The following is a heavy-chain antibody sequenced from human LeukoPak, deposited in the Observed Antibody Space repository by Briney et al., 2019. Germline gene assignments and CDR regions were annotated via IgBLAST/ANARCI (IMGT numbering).Heavy chain of an antibody. CDR1: GFTFSSFG. J-gene: IGHJ6*02. V-gene: IGHV3-33*01. Sequence: GGSLRLSCVGSGFTFSSFGMHWVRQAPGKGPEWVAVIWFDGSKKYYSDSVKGRFTISRDNSMNTLYLQMNSLRAEDTAVYYCARVANITTFGMDVWGQGTTVTVSS. CDR2: IWFDGSKK. CDR3: ARVANITTFGMDV. D-gene: IGHD3-9*01.